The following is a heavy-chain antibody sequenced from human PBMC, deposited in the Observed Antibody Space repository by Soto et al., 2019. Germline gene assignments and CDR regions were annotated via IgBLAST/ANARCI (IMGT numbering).Heavy chain of an antibody. CDR1: GFTFSSYG. V-gene: IGHV3-30*03. Sequence: GGSLRLSCAASGFTFSSYGMHWVRQAPGKGLEWVAVISYDGSNKYYADSVKGRFTISRDNSKNTLYLQMNSLRAEDTAVYYCSSSSGYYDYGMDVWGQGTTVTVSS. CDR2: ISYDGSNK. J-gene: IGHJ6*02. CDR3: SSSSGYYDYGMDV. D-gene: IGHD6-6*01.